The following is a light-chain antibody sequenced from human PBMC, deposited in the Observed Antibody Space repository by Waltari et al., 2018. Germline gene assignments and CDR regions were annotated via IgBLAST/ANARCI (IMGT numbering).Light chain of an antibody. J-gene: IGKJ4*01. Sequence: EIVMTQSPATFSVFPGERAPLSCRARQSVATYLAWYQQKPGQAPRLLIYGASTRPTGIPARFSVGGSGTEFTLTISSLQSEEFAVYYCQQYNNWTLLTFGGGTRVEIK. CDR2: GAS. CDR1: QSVATY. CDR3: QQYNNWTLLT. V-gene: IGKV3-15*01.